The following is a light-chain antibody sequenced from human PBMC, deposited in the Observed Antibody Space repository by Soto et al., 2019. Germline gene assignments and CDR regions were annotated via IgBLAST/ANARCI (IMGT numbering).Light chain of an antibody. V-gene: IGLV2-8*01. J-gene: IGLJ3*02. Sequence: QSALTQPPSASGSPGQSVTMSCTGTSSDVGGYNYVSWYQQHPGKAPKLIIYEDTKRPSGVPDRFTGSNSGNTASLTVSGLQAEDEADYYCSSYAGSNNWAVFGGGTKLTVL. CDR2: EDT. CDR1: SSDVGGYNY. CDR3: SSYAGSNNWAV.